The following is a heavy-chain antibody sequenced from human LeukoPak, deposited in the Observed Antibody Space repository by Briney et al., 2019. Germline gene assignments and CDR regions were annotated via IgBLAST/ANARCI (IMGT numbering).Heavy chain of an antibody. CDR1: GGSISSSSYY. D-gene: IGHD1-1*01. V-gene: IGHV4-61*02. CDR2: IYTSGST. Sequence: SETLSLTCTVSGGSISSSSYYWSWIRQPAGKGLEWIGRIYTSGSTNYNPSLKSRVTMSVDTSKNQFSLKLSSVTAADTAVYYCARGTEDWFDPWGQGTLVTVSS. J-gene: IGHJ5*02. CDR3: ARGTEDWFDP.